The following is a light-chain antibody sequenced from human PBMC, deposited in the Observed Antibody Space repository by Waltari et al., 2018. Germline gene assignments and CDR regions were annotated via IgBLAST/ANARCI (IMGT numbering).Light chain of an antibody. J-gene: IGLJ1*01. Sequence: QSALTQPASVSGSPGQSITISCSGTDSDVGAYDFVSWYQQHPGKAPHLIIYEVSNRPAGISNRFSASMSGNTAALTIAGLQAEDEADYYCSSYTTSSAPGVFGTGTRVTFL. CDR3: SSYTTSSAPGV. CDR2: EVS. CDR1: DSDVGAYDF. V-gene: IGLV2-14*01.